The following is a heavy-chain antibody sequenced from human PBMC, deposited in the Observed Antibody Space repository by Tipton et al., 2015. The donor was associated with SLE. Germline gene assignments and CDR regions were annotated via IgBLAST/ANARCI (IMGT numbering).Heavy chain of an antibody. V-gene: IGHV4-34*01. CDR3: ARVPFYYYYYMDV. CDR2: INHSGST. Sequence: TLSLTCAVYGGSFSGYYWSWIRQPPGKGLEWIGEINHSGSTNYNPSLKSRVTISVDTSKNQFSLKLSSVTAADTAVYYCARVPFYYYYYMDVWGKGTTVTVSS. CDR1: GGSFSGYY. J-gene: IGHJ6*03.